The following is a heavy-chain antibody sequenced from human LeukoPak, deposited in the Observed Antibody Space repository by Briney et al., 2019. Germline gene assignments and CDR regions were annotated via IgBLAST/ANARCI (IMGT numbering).Heavy chain of an antibody. CDR1: GFTVSSNY. CDR3: ASAAYYDFWSGYYFSEYFQH. D-gene: IGHD3-3*01. CDR2: IYSGDST. J-gene: IGHJ1*01. V-gene: IGHV3-53*01. Sequence: GGSLRLSCAASGFTVSSNYMSWVRQAPGKGLEWVSVIYSGDSTYYADSVKGRFTISRDNSKNTLYLQMNSLRAEDTAVYYCASAAYYDFWSGYYFSEYFQHWGQGTLVTVSS.